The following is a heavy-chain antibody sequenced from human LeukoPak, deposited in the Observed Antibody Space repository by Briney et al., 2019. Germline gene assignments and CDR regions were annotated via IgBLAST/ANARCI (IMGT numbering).Heavy chain of an antibody. CDR1: GGSISSSSYY. D-gene: IGHD5-24*01. CDR3: ARGGVEMATIRLFDY. Sequence: SETLSLTCTVSGGSISSSSYYWGWIRQPPGKGLEWIGSIYYSGSTYYNPSLKSRVTISVDTSKNQFSLKLSSVTAADTAVYYCARGGVEMATIRLFDYWGQGTLVTVSS. CDR2: IYYSGST. J-gene: IGHJ4*02. V-gene: IGHV4-39*07.